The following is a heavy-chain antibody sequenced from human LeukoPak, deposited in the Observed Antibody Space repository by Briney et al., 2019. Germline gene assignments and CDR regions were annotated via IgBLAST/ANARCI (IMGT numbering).Heavy chain of an antibody. CDR3: ATEGKKQLLQGDAFDV. V-gene: IGHV3-53*01. J-gene: IGHJ3*01. CDR1: GFIVSHNY. D-gene: IGHD2-2*01. Sequence: GGSLRPSCAASGFIVSHNYMTWVRQAPGKGLEWISVIYIDGTTYYADSVKGRFTISRDQANNTLYLQMNTLRDEDTAVYYCATEGKKQLLQGDAFDVWGQGTMISVSS. CDR2: IYIDGTT.